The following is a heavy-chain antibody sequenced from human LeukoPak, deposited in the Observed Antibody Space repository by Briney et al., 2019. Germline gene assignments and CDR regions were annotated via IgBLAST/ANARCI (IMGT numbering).Heavy chain of an antibody. CDR1: GGSISSGGYY. Sequence: PSQTLSLTCTVSGGSISSGGYYWSWIRQHPGKGLEWIGYIYYSGSAYYNPSLKSRVTISVDTSKNQFSLKLSSVTAADTAVYFCARQQGLQSLLWGQGTLVTVSS. CDR3: ARQQGLQSLL. V-gene: IGHV4-31*03. CDR2: IYYSGSA. D-gene: IGHD6-25*01. J-gene: IGHJ4*02.